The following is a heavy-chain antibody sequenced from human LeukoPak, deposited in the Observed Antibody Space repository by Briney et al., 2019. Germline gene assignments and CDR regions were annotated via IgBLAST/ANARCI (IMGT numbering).Heavy chain of an antibody. CDR1: GFTFSSYW. D-gene: IGHD3-22*01. Sequence: PGGSLRLSCAASGFTFSSYWMSWVRQAPGKGLEWVAVISYDGSKKYYADSVKGRFTISRDNSKNTLYLQMNSLGVEDMVVYYCAREYYDSSCFDYWGQGTLVTVSS. CDR3: AREYYDSSCFDY. V-gene: IGHV3-30*03. J-gene: IGHJ4*02. CDR2: ISYDGSKK.